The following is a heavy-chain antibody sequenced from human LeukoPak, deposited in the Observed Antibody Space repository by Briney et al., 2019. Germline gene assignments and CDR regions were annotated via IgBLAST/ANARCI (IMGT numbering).Heavy chain of an antibody. D-gene: IGHD1-26*01. J-gene: IGHJ4*02. Sequence: GGSLRLSCAASGFTFSSYSMNWVRQAPGKGLEWVSSISSSSSYIYYADSVKGRFTISRDNAKNSLYLQMNSLRAEDTAVYYCARDGLVWSYLYLHFDYWGQGTLVTVSS. CDR1: GFTFSSYS. CDR2: ISSSSSYI. V-gene: IGHV3-21*01. CDR3: ARDGLVWSYLYLHFDY.